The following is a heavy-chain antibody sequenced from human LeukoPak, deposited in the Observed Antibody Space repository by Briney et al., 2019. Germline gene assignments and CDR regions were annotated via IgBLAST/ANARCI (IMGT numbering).Heavy chain of an antibody. CDR3: ARESLRFLDPIDY. V-gene: IGHV1-2*02. J-gene: IGHJ4*02. D-gene: IGHD3-3*01. CDR2: INPNSGGT. Sequence: GASVKVSCKASGYTFTGYYMHWVRQAPGQGLEWMGWINPNSGGTNYAQKLRGRVTMTTDTSTSTAYMELRSLRSDDTAVYYCARESLRFLDPIDYWGQGTLVTVSS. CDR1: GYTFTGYY.